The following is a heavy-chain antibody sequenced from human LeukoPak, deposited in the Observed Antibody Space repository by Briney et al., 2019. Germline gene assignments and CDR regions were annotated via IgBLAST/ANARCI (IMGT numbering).Heavy chain of an antibody. CDR1: GDSISTSDCY. D-gene: IGHD4-17*01. CDR2: ISFSGNT. J-gene: IGHJ5*02. V-gene: IGHV4-39*07. CDR3: ARDSRDYGHYKWFDP. Sequence: SETLSLTCTVSGDSISTSDCYWGWIRQPAGRGLEWIGTISFSGNTYYNPSLKSRLVISVDKSKNEFSLKLRSVTAADTAVYYCARDSRDYGHYKWFDPWGQGTLVTVSS.